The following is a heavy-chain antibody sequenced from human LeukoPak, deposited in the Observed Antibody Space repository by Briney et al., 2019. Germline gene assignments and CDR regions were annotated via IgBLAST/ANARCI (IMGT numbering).Heavy chain of an antibody. CDR1: GCTVSSDY. D-gene: IGHD3-16*01. CDR3: ARGGSTGYDYNAFDI. Sequence: GGSLRVSCAASGCTVSSDYMIWVREAPGRGLDWVSVIYRGGSTYYADSVKGRFTISRDNSKNSLYMQMNSLSAEDTAVYYCARGGSTGYDYNAFDIWGQGTMVTVSS. CDR2: IYRGGST. J-gene: IGHJ3*02. V-gene: IGHV3-66*01.